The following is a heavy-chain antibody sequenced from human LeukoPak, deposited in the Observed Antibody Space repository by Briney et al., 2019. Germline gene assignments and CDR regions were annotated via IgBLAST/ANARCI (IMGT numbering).Heavy chain of an antibody. CDR2: IKEDGTNK. J-gene: IGHJ4*02. CDR3: ATPLDYYDSSGYHQGGD. D-gene: IGHD3-22*01. CDR1: GFTFSRHW. Sequence: RSGGSLRLSCAASGFTFSRHWMTWVRQAPGKGLEWVANIKEDGTNKNYVDSVKGRFTISRDNAKNSLYLQRNSLRAEDTAVYYCATPLDYYDSSGYHQGGDWGQGTLVTVSS. V-gene: IGHV3-7*03.